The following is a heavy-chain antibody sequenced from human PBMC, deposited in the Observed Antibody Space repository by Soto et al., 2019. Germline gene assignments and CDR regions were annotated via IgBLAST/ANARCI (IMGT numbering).Heavy chain of an antibody. Sequence: SEPLSLTYAVAGGSIIGGGYSWSWIRQPPGKGLEWIGYIYHSGSTYYNPSLKSRVTISVDRSKNQFSLKLSSVTAADTAVYYCARVPGPWRQGTLVT. CDR1: GGSIIGGGYS. V-gene: IGHV4-30-2*01. CDR2: IYHSGST. CDR3: ARVPGP. J-gene: IGHJ5*02.